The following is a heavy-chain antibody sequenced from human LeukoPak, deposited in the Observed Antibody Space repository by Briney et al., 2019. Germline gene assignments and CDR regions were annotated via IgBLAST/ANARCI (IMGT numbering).Heavy chain of an antibody. Sequence: GGSLRLSCAASGFTFSSYGIHWVRQAPGKGLVWVSRINSEGSSTSYADSVKGRFTIPRDNAKNTLYLQMNSLRAEDTAVYYCVGGDYWGQGTLVTVSS. CDR2: INSEGSST. CDR3: VGGDY. V-gene: IGHV3-74*01. J-gene: IGHJ4*02. CDR1: GFTFSSYG.